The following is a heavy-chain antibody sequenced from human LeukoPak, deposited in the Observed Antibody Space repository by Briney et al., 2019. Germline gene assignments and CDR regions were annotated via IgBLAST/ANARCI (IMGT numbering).Heavy chain of an antibody. V-gene: IGHV1-18*01. CDR3: ARDPITIFGVVIMHGMDV. Sequence: ASVKVSCKASGYTFTSYGISWVRQAPGQGLEWMGWISAYNGNTNYAQKLQGRVTMTTDTSTSTAYMELRSLRSDDTAVYYCARDPITIFGVVIMHGMDVWGQGTTVTVSS. J-gene: IGHJ6*02. CDR1: GYTFTSYG. CDR2: ISAYNGNT. D-gene: IGHD3-3*01.